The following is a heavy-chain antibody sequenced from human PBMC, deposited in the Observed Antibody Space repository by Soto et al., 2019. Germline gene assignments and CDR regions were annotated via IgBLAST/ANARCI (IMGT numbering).Heavy chain of an antibody. D-gene: IGHD4-17*01. J-gene: IGHJ4*02. CDR1: GGSISSNNW. Sequence: SETLSLTCAVSGGSISSNNWWSWVRQPPGKGLEWIGEIYHSGSINYNPSLNSRVTISVDKSKNHFSLNLISVTAADTAVYYCARDSDYGDYVDYWGQGTLVTVSS. V-gene: IGHV4-4*02. CDR3: ARDSDYGDYVDY. CDR2: IYHSGSI.